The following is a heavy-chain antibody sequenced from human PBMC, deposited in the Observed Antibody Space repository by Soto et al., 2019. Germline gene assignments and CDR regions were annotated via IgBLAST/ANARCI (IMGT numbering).Heavy chain of an antibody. V-gene: IGHV4-31*11. CDR2: IYYSGST. CDR3: ARVKDILTGHYKGTFDI. Sequence: SETLSLTCAVSGGSISSGGYYWGWIRQHPGRGLELIGYIYYSGSTYYNPSLKSRVTISVDTSKNQFSLKLSSVTAADTAVYYCARVKDILTGHYKGTFDIWGQGTVVTVSS. J-gene: IGHJ3*02. CDR1: GGSISSGGYY. D-gene: IGHD3-9*01.